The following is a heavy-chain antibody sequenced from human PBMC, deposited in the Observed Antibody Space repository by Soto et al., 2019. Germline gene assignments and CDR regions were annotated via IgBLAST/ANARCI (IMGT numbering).Heavy chain of an antibody. Sequence: EVQLVESGGGLVKPGGSLRLSCAASGFTFSNAWMNWVRQAPGKGLEWVGRIKSKTDGGTTDYAAPVKGRFTISRDDSKNTLYLQMNSLKTEDTAVYYCTSPSSGYYYYYYGMDVWGQGTTVTVSS. D-gene: IGHD3-22*01. CDR2: IKSKTDGGTT. CDR1: GFTFSNAW. J-gene: IGHJ6*02. CDR3: TSPSSGYYYYYYGMDV. V-gene: IGHV3-15*07.